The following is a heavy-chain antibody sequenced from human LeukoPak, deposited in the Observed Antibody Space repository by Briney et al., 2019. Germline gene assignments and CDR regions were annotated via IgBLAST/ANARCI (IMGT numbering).Heavy chain of an antibody. CDR1: GFTFSSHD. CDR3: AKDRSKGSYGDESDH. J-gene: IGHJ4*02. D-gene: IGHD1-26*01. Sequence: GGSLRLSCAASGFTFSSHDMHWVRQAPGKGLEWVAIISYDGGKKDYVDSVKGRFTISRDNSKNTLYLQMNSLRTEDRAVYYCAKDRSKGSYGDESDHWGQGTLVTVSS. CDR2: ISYDGGKK. V-gene: IGHV3-30*18.